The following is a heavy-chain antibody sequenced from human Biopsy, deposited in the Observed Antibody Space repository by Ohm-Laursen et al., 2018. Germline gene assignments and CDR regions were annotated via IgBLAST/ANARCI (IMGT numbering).Heavy chain of an antibody. Sequence: ASVTVSCKASGYTFTSYGISWVRQAPGQGLEWMGWTNTYNGNTNYAQNLQGRVTMTTDTSTSTAYMELRSLRSDDTAVYYCARERGGYKRTDYWGQGTLVTVSS. V-gene: IGHV1-18*01. J-gene: IGHJ4*02. CDR3: ARERGGYKRTDY. CDR1: GYTFTSYG. CDR2: TNTYNGNT. D-gene: IGHD5-24*01.